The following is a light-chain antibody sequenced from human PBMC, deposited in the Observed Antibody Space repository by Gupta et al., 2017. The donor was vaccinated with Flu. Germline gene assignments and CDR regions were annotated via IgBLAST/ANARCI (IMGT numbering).Light chain of an antibody. CDR1: SSDVGTYNL. CDR2: EAN. Sequence: QSALTQSASVSGSPGQSITISCTGTSSDVGTYNLVSWYQQHPGKAPKLIIYEANKRPSGVSDRFSGSESGNTASVTISGLQAEDEADYYCCSYAGSSSWVFGGGTTMTVL. CDR3: CSYAGSSSWV. J-gene: IGLJ3*02. V-gene: IGLV2-23*01.